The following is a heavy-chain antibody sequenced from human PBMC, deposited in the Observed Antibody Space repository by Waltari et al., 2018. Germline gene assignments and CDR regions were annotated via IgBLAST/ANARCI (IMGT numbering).Heavy chain of an antibody. J-gene: IGHJ2*01. CDR3: ARQQYTGWYFDL. CDR2: IYYSGST. V-gene: IGHV4-38-2*01. CDR1: GYSISSGYY. Sequence: QVQLQESGPGLVKPSETLSLTCAVSGYSISSGYYWGWIRQPPGKGLEWIGSIYYSGSTYYNPSLKSRVTISVDTSKNQFSLKLSSVTAADTAVYYCARQQYTGWYFDLWGRGTLVTVSS. D-gene: IGHD2-2*02.